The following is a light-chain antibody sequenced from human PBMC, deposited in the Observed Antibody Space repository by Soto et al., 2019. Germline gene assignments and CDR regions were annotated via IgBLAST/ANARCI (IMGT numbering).Light chain of an antibody. CDR3: LLSCGGTYVI. Sequence: QAVVTQEPSLTVSPGGTVTLTCGSSTGAVTSGHYPFWFQQKPGQAPRTLIYDTSNKHSWTPARFSGSLLGGKAALTLSGAQPDDEANYYCLLSCGGTYVIFGAGTKLTVL. CDR2: DTS. J-gene: IGLJ2*01. CDR1: TGAVTSGHY. V-gene: IGLV7-46*01.